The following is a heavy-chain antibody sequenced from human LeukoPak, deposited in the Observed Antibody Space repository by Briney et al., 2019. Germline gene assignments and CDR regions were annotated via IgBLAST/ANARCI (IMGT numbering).Heavy chain of an antibody. CDR3: ARAGYSGYDLPAN. D-gene: IGHD5-12*01. J-gene: IGHJ4*02. CDR1: GGTFSSYA. Sequence: SVKVSCKASGGTFSSYAISWVRQAPGQGLEWMGGIIPIFGTANYAQKFQGRVTITADESTSTAYMELSSLRSEDTAVYYCARAGYSGYDLPANWGQGTLVTVSS. V-gene: IGHV1-69*13. CDR2: IIPIFGTA.